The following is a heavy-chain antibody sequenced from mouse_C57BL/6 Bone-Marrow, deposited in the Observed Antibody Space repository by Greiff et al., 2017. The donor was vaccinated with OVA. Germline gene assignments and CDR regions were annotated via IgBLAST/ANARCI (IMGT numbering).Heavy chain of an antibody. CDR3: ARHEDGYYASYFDY. CDR2: IYPGDGDT. Sequence: VKLMESGPELVKPGASVKISCKASGYAFSSSWMNWVKQRPGKGLEWIGRIYPGDGDTNYNGKFKGKATLTADKASRTAYLQLSSLTSDDSAVYFCARHEDGYYASYFDYWGQGTTLTVSS. V-gene: IGHV1-82*01. CDR1: GYAFSSSW. D-gene: IGHD2-3*01. J-gene: IGHJ2*01.